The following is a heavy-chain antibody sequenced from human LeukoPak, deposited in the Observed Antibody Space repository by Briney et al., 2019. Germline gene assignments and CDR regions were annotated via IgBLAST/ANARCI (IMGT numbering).Heavy chain of an antibody. D-gene: IGHD3-22*01. Sequence: PGRSLRLSCVVSGFTFSSYGMHWVRQAPGKGLEWVAVISYDGSNKYYADSVKGRFTISRDNSKNTLYLQMNSLRAEDTAVYYCAKRGYYYDSSGYYSRTYFDYWGQGILVIVSS. CDR3: AKRGYYYDSSGYYSRTYFDY. CDR1: GFTFSSYG. J-gene: IGHJ4*02. CDR2: ISYDGSNK. V-gene: IGHV3-30*18.